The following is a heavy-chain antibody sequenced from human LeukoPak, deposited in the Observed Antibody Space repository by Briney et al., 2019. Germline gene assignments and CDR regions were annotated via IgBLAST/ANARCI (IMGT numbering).Heavy chain of an antibody. CDR2: INAGNGNT. D-gene: IGHD1-26*01. J-gene: IGHJ5*02. CDR3: ARGNGATTLFHS. Sequence: GASVKVSCKASGYTFSSYAIHWVRQAPGQGLEWMGGINAGNGNTKFSQKFQGRVTITRDTSASTAYMEVSSLRSEDTALYYCARGNGATTLFHSWGQGTQVTVSS. CDR1: GYTFSSYA. V-gene: IGHV1-3*01.